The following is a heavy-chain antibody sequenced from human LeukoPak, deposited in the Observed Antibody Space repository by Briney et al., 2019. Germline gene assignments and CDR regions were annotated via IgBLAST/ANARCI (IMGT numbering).Heavy chain of an antibody. D-gene: IGHD3-10*01. Sequence: PGRSLRLSCAASGFTFSRYGMHWVRQAPGKGLEWVAVISYDGSNKYYADSVKGRFTISRDNSKNTLYLQMNSLRAEDTAVYYCAKDFGWFGELEAFDIWGQGTMVTVSS. CDR1: GFTFSRYG. CDR2: ISYDGSNK. V-gene: IGHV3-30*18. CDR3: AKDFGWFGELEAFDI. J-gene: IGHJ3*02.